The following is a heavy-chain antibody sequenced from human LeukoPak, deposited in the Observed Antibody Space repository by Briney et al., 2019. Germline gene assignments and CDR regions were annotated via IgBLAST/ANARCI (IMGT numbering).Heavy chain of an antibody. V-gene: IGHV3-33*08. J-gene: IGHJ6*02. Sequence: PGGSLRLSCAASGFTFSSYAMSWVRQAPGKGLEWVAVIWYDGSNKYYADSVKGRFTISRDNSKNTLYLQMNSLRAEDTAVYYCARDILGSRNYYYYGMDVWGQGTTVTVSS. CDR1: GFTFSSYA. CDR2: IWYDGSNK. CDR3: ARDILGSRNYYYYGMDV. D-gene: IGHD1-26*01.